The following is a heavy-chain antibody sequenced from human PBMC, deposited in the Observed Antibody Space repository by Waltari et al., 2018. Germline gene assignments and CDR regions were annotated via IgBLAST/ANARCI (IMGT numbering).Heavy chain of an antibody. V-gene: IGHV4-30-2*01. Sequence: QLQLQESGSGLVKPSQTLSLTCAFSGASIRRGGSSCASIRQPPGKGLEWIGYIYHSGSTYYNPSLKSRVTISVDRSKNQFSLKLSSVTAADTAVYYCARAQNGGYFDYWGQGTLVTVSS. CDR1: GASIRRGGSS. CDR2: IYHSGST. CDR3: ARAQNGGYFDY. D-gene: IGHD1-1*01. J-gene: IGHJ4*02.